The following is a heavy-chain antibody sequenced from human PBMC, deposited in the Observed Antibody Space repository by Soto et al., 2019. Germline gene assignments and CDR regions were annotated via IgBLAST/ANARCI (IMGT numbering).Heavy chain of an antibody. J-gene: IGHJ4*02. CDR2: ISGSGGST. V-gene: IGHV3-23*04. D-gene: IGHD6-19*01. Sequence: VQLVESGGGVVQPGRSLRLSCAASGFTFSSYAMHWVRQAPGKGLEWVAVISGSGGSTYYADSVKGRFTISRDNSKNTLYLQMNSLRAEDTAVYYCAKVGYSSGWGNFDYWGQGTLVTVSS. CDR1: GFTFSSYA. CDR3: AKVGYSSGWGNFDY.